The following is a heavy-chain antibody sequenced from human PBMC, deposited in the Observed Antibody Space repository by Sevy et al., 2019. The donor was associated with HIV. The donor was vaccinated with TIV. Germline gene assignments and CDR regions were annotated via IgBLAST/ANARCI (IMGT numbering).Heavy chain of an antibody. CDR2: ISGSGGST. J-gene: IGHJ4*02. D-gene: IGHD6-13*01. CDR1: GFTFSSYA. V-gene: IGHV3-23*01. Sequence: GGSLRLSCAASGFTFSSYAMSWVRQAPGKGLEWVSAISGSGGSTYYADSVKGRFNISRDNSKNTLYLQMNSLRAEDTAVYYCAKETMAAAWGGDYFDYWGQGTLVTVSS. CDR3: AKETMAAAWGGDYFDY.